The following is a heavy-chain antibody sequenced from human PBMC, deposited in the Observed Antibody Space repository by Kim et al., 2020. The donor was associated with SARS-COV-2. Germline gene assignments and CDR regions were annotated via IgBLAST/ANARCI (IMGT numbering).Heavy chain of an antibody. Sequence: NPSLRSRVTISVDTSKNQFSLKLSSVTAADTAVYYCARHGYSYGYSWFDPGGQGTLVTVSS. D-gene: IGHD5-18*01. V-gene: IGHV4-59*08. J-gene: IGHJ5*02. CDR3: ARHGYSYGYSWFDP.